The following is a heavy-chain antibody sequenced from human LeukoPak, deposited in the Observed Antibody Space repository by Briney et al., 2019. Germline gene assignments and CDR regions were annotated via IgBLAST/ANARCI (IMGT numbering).Heavy chain of an antibody. Sequence: ASVKVSCKASGYTFTSYGISWVRQVPGQGLEWMGWISAYNGNTNYAQKLQGRVTMTTDTSTSTAYMELRSLRSDDTAVYYCARELAALYYYGMDVWGQGTTVTVSS. CDR3: ARELAALYYYGMDV. D-gene: IGHD6-25*01. J-gene: IGHJ6*02. CDR1: GYTFTSYG. V-gene: IGHV1-18*01. CDR2: ISAYNGNT.